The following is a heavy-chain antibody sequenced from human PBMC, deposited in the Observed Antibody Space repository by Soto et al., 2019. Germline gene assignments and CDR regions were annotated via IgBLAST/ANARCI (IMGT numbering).Heavy chain of an antibody. D-gene: IGHD3-10*01. J-gene: IGHJ4*02. CDR1: GFTFSSYW. V-gene: IGHV3-15*01. CDR3: TTDSGSGYFDY. Sequence: GGSLRLSCAASGFTFSSYWMSWVRQAPGKGLEWVGRIKSKTDGGTTDYAAPVKGRFTISRDDSKNTLYLQMNSLKTEDTAVYYCTTDSGSGYFDYWGQGTLVTVSS. CDR2: IKSKTDGGTT.